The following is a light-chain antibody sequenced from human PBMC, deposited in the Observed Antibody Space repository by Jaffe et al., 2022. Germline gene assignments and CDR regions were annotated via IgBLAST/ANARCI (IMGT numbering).Light chain of an antibody. J-gene: IGKJ4*01. CDR1: QSLFYNYNNRNY. CDR3: QQYYSSPVT. Sequence: DIVMTQSPDSLAVSLGERATINCKSSQSLFYNYNNRNYLNWYQLRPGQPPKLLFYWASTRESGVPDRFTGSGSGTDFTLTISSLQAEDVAVYYCQQYYSSPVTFGGGTKVEIK. V-gene: IGKV4-1*01. CDR2: WAS.